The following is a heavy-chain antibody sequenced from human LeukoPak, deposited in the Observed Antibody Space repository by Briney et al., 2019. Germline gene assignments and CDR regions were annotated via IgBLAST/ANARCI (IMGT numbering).Heavy chain of an antibody. V-gene: IGHV1-2*02. Sequence: ASVKVSCKASGYTFTGYYLHWVRQAPGQGLEWMGCVNPNSGDTNYAQKFQGSVTMTRDTSISTVYMELSRLRSDDTAVYYCAREGGEVGATTYSFDYWGQGTLVTVSS. D-gene: IGHD1-26*01. CDR2: VNPNSGDT. CDR3: AREGGEVGATTYSFDY. CDR1: GYTFTGYY. J-gene: IGHJ4*02.